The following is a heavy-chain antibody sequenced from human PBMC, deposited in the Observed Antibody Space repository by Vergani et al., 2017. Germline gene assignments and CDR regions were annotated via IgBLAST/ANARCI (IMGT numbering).Heavy chain of an antibody. J-gene: IGHJ4*02. D-gene: IGHD1-26*01. CDR3: ACVGATWRGLDY. CDR1: GFPFSSYS. V-gene: IGHV3-21*01. Sequence: EVQLVESGGGLVKPGGSLRLSCAASGFPFSSYSMNWVRQAPGKGLEWVSSISSSSSYIYYADSVKGRFTISRDNAKNALYLQMNSLRAEDTAVYYCACVGATWRGLDYWGQGTLVTVSS. CDR2: ISSSSSYI.